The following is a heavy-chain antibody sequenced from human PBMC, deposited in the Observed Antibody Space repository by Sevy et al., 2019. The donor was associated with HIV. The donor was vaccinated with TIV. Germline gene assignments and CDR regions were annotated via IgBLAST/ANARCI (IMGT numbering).Heavy chain of an antibody. V-gene: IGHV3-30*18. CDR3: AKDTDYGSGTSGGAFDI. J-gene: IGHJ3*02. D-gene: IGHD3-10*01. Sequence: GGSLRLSCAASGFTFSSYGMHWVRQAPGKGLEWVAVISYDGSNKYYADSVKGGLTISRDNSRNTLYLQMNSLRAEDTAVYYCAKDTDYGSGTSGGAFDIWGQGTMVPVSS. CDR2: ISYDGSNK. CDR1: GFTFSSYG.